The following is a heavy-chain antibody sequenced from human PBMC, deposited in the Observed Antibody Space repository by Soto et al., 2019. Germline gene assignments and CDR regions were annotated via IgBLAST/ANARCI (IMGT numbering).Heavy chain of an antibody. CDR1: GGTFSSYA. CDR3: ARVRWEQLVGYNWFDP. V-gene: IGHV1-69*13. D-gene: IGHD6-6*01. Sequence: ASVKVSCKASGGTFSSYAISWVRQAPGQGLEWMGGIIPIFGTANYAQKFQGRVTITADESTSTAYMELSSLRSEDTAVYYCARVRWEQLVGYNWFDPWGQGTLVTVSS. J-gene: IGHJ5*02. CDR2: IIPIFGTA.